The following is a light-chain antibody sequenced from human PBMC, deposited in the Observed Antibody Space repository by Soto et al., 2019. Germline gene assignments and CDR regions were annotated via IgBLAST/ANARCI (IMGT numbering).Light chain of an antibody. CDR3: QQYNNWPRT. V-gene: IGKV3-15*01. Sequence: ELVMPQFPATLSVSPGDRASLSCRASQNVGSNLAWFQHKPGQAPRLLIYAASTRATGLPARFSGSVSGSDFTLTISNLQSEDFAIYYCQQYNNWPRTFGQGTKVDIK. CDR2: AAS. J-gene: IGKJ1*01. CDR1: QNVGSN.